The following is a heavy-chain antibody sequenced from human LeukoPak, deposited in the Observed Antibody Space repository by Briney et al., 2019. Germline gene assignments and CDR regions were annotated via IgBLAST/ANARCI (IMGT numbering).Heavy chain of an antibody. V-gene: IGHV4-34*01. J-gene: IGHJ2*01. D-gene: IGHD2-21*02. Sequence: SETLSLTCAVYGGSFSGYYWSWILQPPGKGLEWIGEINHSGSTNYNPSLKSRVTISVDTSKNQFSLKLSSVTAADTAVYYCARDIAYCGGDCYGGYFDLWGRGTLVTVSS. CDR1: GGSFSGYY. CDR3: ARDIAYCGGDCYGGYFDL. CDR2: INHSGST.